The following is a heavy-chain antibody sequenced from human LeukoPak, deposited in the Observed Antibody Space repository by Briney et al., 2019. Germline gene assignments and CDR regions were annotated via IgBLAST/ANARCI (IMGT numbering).Heavy chain of an antibody. V-gene: IGHV4-34*01. CDR3: QGGDGIRYCSSTSCYRPPQYEY. D-gene: IGHD2-2*02. CDR2: INHSGST. J-gene: IGHJ4*02. CDR1: GGSFSGYY. Sequence: SETLSLTCAVYGGSFSGYYWSWIRQPPGKGLESIGEINHSGSTNYNPSLKSRVTISVDTSKNQFSLKLSSVTAADTAVYYCQGGDGIRYCSSTSCYRPPQYEYWGQGTLVTVSS.